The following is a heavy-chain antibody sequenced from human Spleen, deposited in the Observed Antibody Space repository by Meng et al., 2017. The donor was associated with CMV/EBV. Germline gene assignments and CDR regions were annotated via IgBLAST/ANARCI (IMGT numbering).Heavy chain of an antibody. J-gene: IGHJ5*02. Sequence: GGSLRLSCAASGFTFSSYWMHWVRQAPGKGLVWVSRINSDGSSTSYADSVKGRFTISRDNAKNTLYLQMNTLRVEDTAVYYCAKDLGNYDFYSGPSEAFDPWGQGTLVTVSS. CDR2: INSDGSST. CDR1: GFTFSSYW. D-gene: IGHD3-3*01. CDR3: AKDLGNYDFYSGPSEAFDP. V-gene: IGHV3-74*01.